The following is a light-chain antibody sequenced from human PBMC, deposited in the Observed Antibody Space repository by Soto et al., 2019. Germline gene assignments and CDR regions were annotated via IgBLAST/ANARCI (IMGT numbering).Light chain of an antibody. CDR2: AAS. CDR1: QAISTS. Sequence: TQCAYSLSDTVGDTVTINCRASQAISTSLAWYQQKPGMAPKLLIYAASTLHSGVPSRFSGGGSGTEFTLTISVLQPEDFATYSCQQVNAYPPTVGQGTKVDIK. V-gene: IGKV1-9*01. CDR3: QQVNAYPPT. J-gene: IGKJ1*01.